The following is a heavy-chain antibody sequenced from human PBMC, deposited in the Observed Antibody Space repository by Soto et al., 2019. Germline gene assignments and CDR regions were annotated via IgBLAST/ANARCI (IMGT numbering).Heavy chain of an antibody. CDR3: SRRTTTVTWWFDP. V-gene: IGHV2-5*02. CDR2: IYCDDDK. J-gene: IGHJ5*02. CDR1: GFSLTTSGVG. Sequence: QITLKESGPTLVKPTQTLTLTCTFSGFSLTTSGVGVGWIRQPPGTALEWLALIYCDDDKRYRPSLKSMLTITKDTSKNQVVLTMTNMDPADTATYFGSRRTTTVTWWFDPWGQGTLVTVSS. D-gene: IGHD4-17*01.